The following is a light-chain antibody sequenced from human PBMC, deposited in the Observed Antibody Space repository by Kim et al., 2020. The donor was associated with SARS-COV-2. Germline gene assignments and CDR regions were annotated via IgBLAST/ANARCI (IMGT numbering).Light chain of an antibody. J-gene: IGLJ3*02. CDR2: EDD. V-gene: IGLV6-57*04. Sequence: NFMLTQPHSVSQSPGKTVIISCTRSSGTITTRYVQWYQQRPGSAPTTVIYEDDRRPSGVPDRFSGSIDYSSNSASLTISGLKTEDEADYYCQSSDLSSHWVFGGGTKLTVL. CDR3: QSSDLSSHWV. CDR1: SGTITTRY.